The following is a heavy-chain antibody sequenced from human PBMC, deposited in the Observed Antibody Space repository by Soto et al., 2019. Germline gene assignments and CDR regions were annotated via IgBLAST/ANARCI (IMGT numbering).Heavy chain of an antibody. Sequence: SLRLSCAASGFTFSSYGMHWVRQAPGKGLEWVAVIWYDGSNKYYADSVKGRFTISRDNSKNTLYLQMNSLRAEDTAVYYCARDRASLLPSPQPVEILPLVVAGITSGMDVWGKGTTVTVSS. CDR3: ARDRASLLPSPQPVEILPLVVAGITSGMDV. D-gene: IGHD6-19*01. CDR1: GFTFSSYG. V-gene: IGHV3-33*01. J-gene: IGHJ6*03. CDR2: IWYDGSNK.